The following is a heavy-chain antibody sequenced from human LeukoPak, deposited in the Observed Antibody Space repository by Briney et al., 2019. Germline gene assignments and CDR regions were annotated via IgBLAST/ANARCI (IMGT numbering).Heavy chain of an antibody. CDR2: IFYSGGT. Sequence: SETLSLTCTVSGGSINTPNYYWGWIRQTPGKGLEWIGNIFYSGGTYYSPSLTSRVTISLDTSRNQFSLKLNSVTAADTAVYYCARVRNWGGYYYYYMDVWGKGTTVTVSS. J-gene: IGHJ6*03. D-gene: IGHD7-27*01. CDR3: ARVRNWGGYYYYYMDV. V-gene: IGHV4-39*07. CDR1: GGSINTPNYY.